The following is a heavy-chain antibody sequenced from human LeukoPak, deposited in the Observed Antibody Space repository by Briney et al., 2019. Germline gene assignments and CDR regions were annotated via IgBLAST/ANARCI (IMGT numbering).Heavy chain of an antibody. CDR2: INPNSGGT. CDR1: GYTFTGYY. J-gene: IGHJ4*02. D-gene: IGHD6-13*01. Sequence: ASVKVSCKASGYTFTGYYMHWVRQAPGQGLEWMGWINPNSGGTNYAQKFQGRVTITADKSTSTAYMELSSLRSEDTAVYYCARGRRGIAAAGTFDYWGQGTLVTVSS. V-gene: IGHV1-2*02. CDR3: ARGRRGIAAAGTFDY.